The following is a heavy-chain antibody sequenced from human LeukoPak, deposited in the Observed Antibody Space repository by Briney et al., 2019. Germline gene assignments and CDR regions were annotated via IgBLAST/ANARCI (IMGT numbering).Heavy chain of an antibody. Sequence: SETLSLTCTVSGGSISSYYWGWIRQPPGKGLEWIGYIYYSGSTNYNPSLKSRVTISVDTSKNQFSLKLSSVTAADTAVYYCARVGPRSSSWQYYYGMDVWGQGTTVTVSS. D-gene: IGHD6-13*01. CDR2: IYYSGST. CDR1: GGSISSYY. CDR3: ARVGPRSSSWQYYYGMDV. J-gene: IGHJ6*02. V-gene: IGHV4-59*01.